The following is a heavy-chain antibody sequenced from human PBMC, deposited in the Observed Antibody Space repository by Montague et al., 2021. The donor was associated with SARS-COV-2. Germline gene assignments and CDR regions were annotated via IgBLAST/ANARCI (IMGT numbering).Heavy chain of an antibody. CDR1: GGSISRYS. V-gene: IGHV4-59*01. D-gene: IGHD6-13*01. Sequence: SETLSLTCTVSGGSISRYSWTWIRQPPGKGLEWIGYIYNSGSTNYNSSLTSRVTISVDTSKNQFSLKLSSVAAADTAAYYCARVGRGSSWYEVAFDIWGQGTMVTVSS. J-gene: IGHJ3*02. CDR3: ARVGRGSSWYEVAFDI. CDR2: IYNSGST.